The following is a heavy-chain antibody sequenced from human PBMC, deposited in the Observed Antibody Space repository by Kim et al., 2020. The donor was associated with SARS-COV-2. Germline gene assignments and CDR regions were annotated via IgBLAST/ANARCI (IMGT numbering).Heavy chain of an antibody. D-gene: IGHD2-15*01. CDR1: GITFRGYA. V-gene: IGHV3-23*05. J-gene: IGHJ4*02. CDR2: IDNTGTNT. CDR3: AKQNAYLDGNYYFDY. Sequence: GGSLRLSCTASGITFRGYAVSWVRQAPGKGLEWVSVIDNTGTNTAYPEFVRGSFTISRDFSKDTVSLQRNSLGAEAASVYFCAKQNAYLDGNYYFDYWGRGNLVTASS.